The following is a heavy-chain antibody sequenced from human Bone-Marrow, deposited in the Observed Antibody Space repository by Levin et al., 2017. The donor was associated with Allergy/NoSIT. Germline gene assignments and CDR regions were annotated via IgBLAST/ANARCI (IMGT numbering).Heavy chain of an antibody. CDR3: ARRFTLGRGHSYALDI. Sequence: GASVKVSCKASGGTISGYSFSWVRQAPGHGLEWMGRIIVMLSTANYAQKFKGRVTISADTSTNTAYMELSSLRSEDTAIYYCARRFTLGRGHSYALDIWGQGTMVTVSS. J-gene: IGHJ3*02. CDR2: IIVMLSTA. V-gene: IGHV1-69*08. D-gene: IGHD3-10*01. CDR1: GGTISGYS.